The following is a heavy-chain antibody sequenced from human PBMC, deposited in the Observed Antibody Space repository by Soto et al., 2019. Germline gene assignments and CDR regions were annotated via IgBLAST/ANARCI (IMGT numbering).Heavy chain of an antibody. CDR2: IYYSGST. Sequence: QVQLQESGPGLVKPSETLSLTCSVSGGSIGSYYWSWIRQPPGKGLEWIGYIYYSGSTNYNPSLKRRVTRSVDTSKNRFSLKLSSVTAADTAVYYCARGGWRQIDYWGQGTLVTVSS. CDR1: GGSIGSYY. V-gene: IGHV4-59*08. J-gene: IGHJ4*02. D-gene: IGHD3-3*01. CDR3: ARGGWRQIDY.